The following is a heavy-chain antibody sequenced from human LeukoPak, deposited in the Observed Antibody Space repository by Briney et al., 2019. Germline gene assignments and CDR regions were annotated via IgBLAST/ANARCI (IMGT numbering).Heavy chain of an antibody. J-gene: IGHJ6*02. CDR3: ARDPGYCSSTSCYTEVGHAGYYYGMDV. D-gene: IGHD2-2*02. V-gene: IGHV1-2*02. Sequence: ASVKVSCKASGYTFTGYYMHWVRQAPGQGLEWMGWINPNSGGTNYAQKFQGRVTMTRDTSISTAYMELSRLRSDDTAVYYCARDPGYCSSTSCYTEVGHAGYYYGMDVWGQGTTVTVSS. CDR1: GYTFTGYY. CDR2: INPNSGGT.